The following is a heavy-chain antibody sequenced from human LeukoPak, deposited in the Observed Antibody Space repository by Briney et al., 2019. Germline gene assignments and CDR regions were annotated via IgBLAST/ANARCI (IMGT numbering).Heavy chain of an antibody. CDR2: TYYGSRWTY. D-gene: IGHD2/OR15-2a*01. CDR3: ARFEYGAPDY. V-gene: IGHV6-1*01. J-gene: IGHJ4*02. CDR1: GDSVSSSTAA. Sequence: SQTLSLTCAISGDSVSSSTAAWNWIRQSPSRGLEWLGRTYYGSRWTYEYTTSVKSRITINADTSENQFFLQLKSVTPEDTAVYYCARFEYGAPDYWGQGTLVTVSS.